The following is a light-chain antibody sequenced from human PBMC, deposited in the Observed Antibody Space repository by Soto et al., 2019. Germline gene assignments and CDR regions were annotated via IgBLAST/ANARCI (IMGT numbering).Light chain of an antibody. J-gene: IGKJ1*01. CDR3: MQSLQTPLT. V-gene: IGKV2-28*01. CDR1: QSLLDSNGYNC. Sequence: DIVMTQSPLSLPVTPGEPASISCRSSQSLLDSNGYNCLEWYLQKPGQSPQLLIYLGSNRASGVPCRFSGSGSGTDFTLKISMVEAEDVGVYYCMQSLQTPLTFGQGTKVEIK. CDR2: LGS.